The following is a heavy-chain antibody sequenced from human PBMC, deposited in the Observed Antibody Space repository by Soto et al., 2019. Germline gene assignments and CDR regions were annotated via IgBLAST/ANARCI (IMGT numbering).Heavy chain of an antibody. D-gene: IGHD3-9*01. J-gene: IGHJ4*02. CDR1: GGSISSYY. CDR2: IYYSGST. Sequence: SETLSLTCTVSGGSISSYYWSWIRQPPGKGLEWIGYIYYSGSTNYNPSLKSRVTISVDTSKNQFSLKLSSVTAADTAVYYCARLTGYYNANPDRYVFTEFDYWGQGTLVTVSS. CDR3: ARLTGYYNANPDRYVFTEFDY. V-gene: IGHV4-59*01.